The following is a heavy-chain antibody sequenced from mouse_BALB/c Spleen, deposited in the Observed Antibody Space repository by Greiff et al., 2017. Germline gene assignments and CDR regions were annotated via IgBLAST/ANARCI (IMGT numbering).Heavy chain of an antibody. CDR3: ARDRPTVVDYYAMDY. V-gene: IGHV2-6-7*01. Sequence: QVQLKESGPGLVAPSQSLSITCTVSGFSLTGYGVNWVRQPPGKGLEWLGMIWGDGSTDYNSALKSRLSISKDNSKSQVFLKMNSLQTDDTARYYCARDRPTVVDYYAMDYWGQGTSVTVSS. CDR2: IWGDGST. D-gene: IGHD1-1*01. J-gene: IGHJ4*01. CDR1: GFSLTGYG.